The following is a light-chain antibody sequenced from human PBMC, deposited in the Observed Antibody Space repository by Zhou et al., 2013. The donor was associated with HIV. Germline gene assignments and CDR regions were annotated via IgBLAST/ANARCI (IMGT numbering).Light chain of an antibody. CDR2: AAS. Sequence: DIQLTQSPSSVSASVGDRVTITCRASQGIRNYLAWYQQKPGKVPKLLIYAASTLQSGVPSRFSGSGSGTGFTLTISSLQPDDFATYYCQQYYSTPAWTFGQGPRWKSN. CDR1: QGIRNY. V-gene: IGKV1-27*01. CDR3: QQYYSTPAWT. J-gene: IGKJ1*01.